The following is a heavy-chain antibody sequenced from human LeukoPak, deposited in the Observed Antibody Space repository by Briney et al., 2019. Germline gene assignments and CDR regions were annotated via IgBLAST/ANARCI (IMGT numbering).Heavy chain of an antibody. J-gene: IGHJ4*01. CDR2: IYYSGST. Sequence: SETLSLTCTVSGGSISSGDYYWSWIRQPPGKGLEWIGYIYYSGSTYYNPSLKSRVTISVDTSKNQFSLKLSSVTAADTAVYYWARGGVDSYPFDYWGKEPWSPSPQ. CDR1: GGSISSGDYY. V-gene: IGHV4-30-4*01. D-gene: IGHD3/OR15-3a*01. CDR3: ARGGVDSYPFDY.